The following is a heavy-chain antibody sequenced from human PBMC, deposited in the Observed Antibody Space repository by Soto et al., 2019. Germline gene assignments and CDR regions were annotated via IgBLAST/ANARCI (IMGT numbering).Heavy chain of an antibody. J-gene: IGHJ5*02. CDR1: GGSISSSSYY. CDR3: ARFSVVVPHNWFDP. V-gene: IGHV4-39*07. Sequence: PSETLSLTCTVSGGSISSSSYYWGWIRQPPGKGLEWIGSIYYSGSTYYNPSLKSRVTISVDTSKNQFSLKLSSVTAADTAVYYCARFSVVVPHNWFDPWGQGTLVTVSS. D-gene: IGHD2-15*01. CDR2: IYYSGST.